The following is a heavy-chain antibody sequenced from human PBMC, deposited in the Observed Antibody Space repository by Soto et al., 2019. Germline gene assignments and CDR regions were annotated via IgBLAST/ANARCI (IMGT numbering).Heavy chain of an antibody. D-gene: IGHD2-15*01. CDR3: AREEVGPGDY. J-gene: IGHJ4*02. V-gene: IGHV3-7*05. CDR1: GFTFNNYW. Sequence: EVQLVESGGGLVQPGGSLRLSCAASGFTFNNYWMSWVRQAPGKGLGWVANIKEDGSEKYSVDSVKGRFTISRDNAKDPLYLQMNSLRAEDTAVYYCAREEVGPGDYWGQGTLVTVSS. CDR2: IKEDGSEK.